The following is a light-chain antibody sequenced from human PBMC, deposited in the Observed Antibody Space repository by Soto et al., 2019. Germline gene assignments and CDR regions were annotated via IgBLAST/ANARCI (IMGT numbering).Light chain of an antibody. J-gene: IGKJ1*01. V-gene: IGKV3-15*01. Sequence: EVVMTQSPASLSVSPGERATLSCRASQNIRNNLAWYQQKPGQSPRLLISGASTREAGIPGRFIGSGSGTEFTLIISSLQSEDFAIYYCQQYNNWPPWTFGQGTKVELK. CDR2: GAS. CDR3: QQYNNWPPWT. CDR1: QNIRNN.